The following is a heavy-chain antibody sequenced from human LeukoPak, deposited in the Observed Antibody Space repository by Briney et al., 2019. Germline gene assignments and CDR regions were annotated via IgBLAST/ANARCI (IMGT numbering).Heavy chain of an antibody. D-gene: IGHD3-22*01. CDR1: GGSISSYY. CDR2: IYTSGST. Sequence: SETLSLTCTVSGGSISSYYWTWVRQPAGKGLEWIGRIYTSGSTNYSPSLKSRVTMSVDTSKNQFSLKLSSVTAADTAVYYCARTKVVIFAFDIWGQGTMVTVSS. V-gene: IGHV4-4*07. J-gene: IGHJ3*02. CDR3: ARTKVVIFAFDI.